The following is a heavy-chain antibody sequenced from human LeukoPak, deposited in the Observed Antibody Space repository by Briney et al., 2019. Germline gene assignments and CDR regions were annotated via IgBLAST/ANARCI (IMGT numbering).Heavy chain of an antibody. CDR1: GFTFSSYA. J-gene: IGHJ4*02. CDR2: ISGSGGST. D-gene: IGHD3-9*01. CDR3: AIDLRYLDWLRTGTERTKDY. V-gene: IGHV3-23*01. Sequence: PGGSLRLSCAASGFTFSSYAMSWVRQAPGKGLEWVSAISGSGGSTYYADSVKGRFTISRDNSKNTLYLQMNSLRAEDTAVYYCAIDLRYLDWLRTGTERTKDYWGQGTLVTVSS.